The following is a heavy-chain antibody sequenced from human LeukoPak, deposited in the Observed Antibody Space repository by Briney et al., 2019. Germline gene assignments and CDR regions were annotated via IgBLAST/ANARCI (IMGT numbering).Heavy chain of an antibody. V-gene: IGHV3-30-3*01. J-gene: IGHJ6*02. Sequence: PGGSLRLSCAASGFTFSNYAMHWVRQAPGKGLEWVAVISYDGSDKYYADSVKGRFTISRDNSKNTLYLQMNSLRAEDTAVYYCAREDNYYDSSGYAGYYGMDVWGQGTTVTVSS. CDR3: AREDNYYDSSGYAGYYGMDV. CDR1: GFTFSNYA. D-gene: IGHD3-22*01. CDR2: ISYDGSDK.